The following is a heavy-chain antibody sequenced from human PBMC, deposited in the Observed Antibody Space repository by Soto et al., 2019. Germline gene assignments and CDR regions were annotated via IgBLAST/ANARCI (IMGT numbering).Heavy chain of an antibody. V-gene: IGHV3-9*01. CDR2: ISWNSGSI. J-gene: IGHJ3*02. CDR3: AKGRMVRGVITHNAFDI. D-gene: IGHD3-10*01. CDR1: GFTFDDYA. Sequence: SLRLSCAASGFTFDDYAMHWVRQAPGKGLEWVSGISWNSGSIGYADSVKGRFTISRDNAKNSLYLQMNSLRAEDTALYYCAKGRMVRGVITHNAFDIWGQGTMVTVSS.